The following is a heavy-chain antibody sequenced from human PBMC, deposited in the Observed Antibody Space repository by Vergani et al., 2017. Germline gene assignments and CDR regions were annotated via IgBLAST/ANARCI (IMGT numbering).Heavy chain of an antibody. CDR2: ISGSGGST. D-gene: IGHD6-19*01. CDR3: AKDLSSGLYVWQYFQH. Sequence: EVQLLESGGGLVQPGGSLRLSCAASGFTFSSYAMSWVRQAPGKGLEWVSAISGSGGSTYYADSVKGRFTISRDNSKNTLYLQMNSLRAEYTAVYYCAKDLSSGLYVWQYFQHWGQGTLVTVSS. V-gene: IGHV3-23*01. J-gene: IGHJ1*01. CDR1: GFTFSSYA.